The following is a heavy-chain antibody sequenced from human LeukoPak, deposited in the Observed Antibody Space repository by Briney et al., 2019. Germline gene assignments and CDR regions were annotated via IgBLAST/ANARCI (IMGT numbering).Heavy chain of an antibody. Sequence: GGSLRLSCAASGFTFSSYAMSWVRQAPGKGLEWVSAISGSGGSTYYADSVKGRFTISRDTSKNTIYLQMNSLRAEDTAVYYCAGDRVGDGNAYYFVGGQGTLVTVSS. CDR2: ISGSGGST. J-gene: IGHJ4*02. D-gene: IGHD3-10*02. CDR3: AGDRVGDGNAYYFV. CDR1: GFTFSSYA. V-gene: IGHV3-23*01.